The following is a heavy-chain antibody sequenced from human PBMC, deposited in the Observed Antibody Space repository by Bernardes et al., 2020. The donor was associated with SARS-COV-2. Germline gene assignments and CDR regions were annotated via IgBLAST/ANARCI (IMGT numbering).Heavy chain of an antibody. Sequence: GGSLRLSCAASGFTFSSYAMHWVRQAPGKGLEWVAVISYDGSNKYYADSVKGRFTISRDNSKNTLYLQMNSLRAEDTAVYYCAREGSGVLWFGDQNRTRNWFDPWGQGTLVTVSS. CDR2: ISYDGSNK. CDR3: AREGSGVLWFGDQNRTRNWFDP. V-gene: IGHV3-30*04. D-gene: IGHD3-10*01. CDR1: GFTFSSYA. J-gene: IGHJ5*02.